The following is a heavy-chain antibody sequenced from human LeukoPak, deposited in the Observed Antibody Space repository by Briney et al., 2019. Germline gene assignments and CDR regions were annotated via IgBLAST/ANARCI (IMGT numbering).Heavy chain of an antibody. D-gene: IGHD6-19*01. CDR1: GFTFSNAW. V-gene: IGHV3-23*01. CDR3: AKNALMLSSGWYYYYYMDV. CDR2: ISGSGGST. Sequence: PGGSLRLSCAASGFTFSNAWMSWARQAPGKGLEWVSAISGSGGSTYYADSVKGRFTISRDNSKNTLYLQMNSLRAEDTAVYYCAKNALMLSSGWYYYYYMDVWGKGTTVTVSS. J-gene: IGHJ6*03.